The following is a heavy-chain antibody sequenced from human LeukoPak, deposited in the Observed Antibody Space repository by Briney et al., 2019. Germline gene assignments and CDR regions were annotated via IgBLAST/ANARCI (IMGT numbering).Heavy chain of an antibody. Sequence: RGESLKISCKGSGYSFTSYWISWVRQMPGKGLEWMGRIDPSDSYTNYSPSFQGHVTISADKSISTAYLQWSSLKASDTAMYYCASPLAVADYGMDVWGQGTTVTVSS. CDR2: IDPSDSYT. V-gene: IGHV5-10-1*01. D-gene: IGHD2-15*01. CDR1: GYSFTSYW. CDR3: ASPLAVADYGMDV. J-gene: IGHJ6*02.